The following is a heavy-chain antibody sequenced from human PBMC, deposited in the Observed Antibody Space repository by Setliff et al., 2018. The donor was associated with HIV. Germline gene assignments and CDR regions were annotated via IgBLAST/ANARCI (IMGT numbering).Heavy chain of an antibody. V-gene: IGHV4-61*09. CDR2: IYTSGST. CDR3: ARPPPEMATIYFQH. CDR1: GGTISSGSYY. Sequence: SETLSLTCTVSGGTISSGSYYWSWIRQPAGKGLEWIGHIYTSGSTNYNPSLKSRVTISVDTSKNQFSLKLSSVTAADTAVYYCARPPPEMATIYFQHWGQGTLVTVSS. J-gene: IGHJ1*01. D-gene: IGHD5-12*01.